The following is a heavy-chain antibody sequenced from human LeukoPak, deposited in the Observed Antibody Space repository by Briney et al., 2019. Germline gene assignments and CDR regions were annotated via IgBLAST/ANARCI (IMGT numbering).Heavy chain of an antibody. V-gene: IGHV4-61*02. D-gene: IGHD1-26*01. CDR3: ARVLLIVGATHAFDI. CDR2: IYTSGST. J-gene: IGHJ3*02. CDR1: GGSISSGSYY. Sequence: SQTLSLTCTVSGGSISSGSYYWSWIRQPAGKGLEWIGRIYTSGSTNYNPSLKSRVTISVDTSKNQFSLKPSSVTAADTAVYYCARVLLIVGATHAFDIWGQGTMVTVSS.